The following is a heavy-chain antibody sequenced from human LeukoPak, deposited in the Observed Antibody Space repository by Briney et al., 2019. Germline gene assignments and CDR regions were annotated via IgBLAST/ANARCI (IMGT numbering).Heavy chain of an antibody. D-gene: IGHD2-2*02. Sequence: PSETLSLTCTVSGGSISSGDYYWSWIRQHPGKGLEWIGYIYYSGSTYYNPSLKSRVTISLDTSKTQFSLKLNSVTPADTAIYYCARATDIVLVPAAIPENWFDPWGQGTLVTVSS. CDR3: ARATDIVLVPAAIPENWFDP. CDR2: IYYSGST. V-gene: IGHV4-31*03. J-gene: IGHJ5*02. CDR1: GGSISSGDYY.